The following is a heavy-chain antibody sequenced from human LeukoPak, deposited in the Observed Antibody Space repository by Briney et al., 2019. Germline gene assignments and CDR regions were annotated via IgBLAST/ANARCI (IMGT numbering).Heavy chain of an antibody. V-gene: IGHV4-31*03. CDR1: AGSITSHDYY. Sequence: SSETLSLTCTVSAGSITSHDYYWSWIRQHPGKGLEWIGYIYYSGSTHYNPSLKSRVTISVDTSKNQFSLKLSSVTAADTAVYYCARDMTDWWFDPWGQGTLVTVSS. CDR3: ARDMTDWWFDP. J-gene: IGHJ5*02. D-gene: IGHD3-9*01. CDR2: IYYSGST.